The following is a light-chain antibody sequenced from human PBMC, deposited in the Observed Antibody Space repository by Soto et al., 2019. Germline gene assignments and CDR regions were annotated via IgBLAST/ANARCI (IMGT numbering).Light chain of an antibody. CDR2: EVS. Sequence: QSVLTQPASVSGSPGQSITISCTGTSSDVGGHEFVSWYQHLPGRAPRLIIFEVSHRPSGISNRFSGSKSGNTASLTISGLHTDDEGTYYCSSYSSRSTLYVFGSGTKLTVL. J-gene: IGLJ1*01. CDR1: SSDVGGHEF. V-gene: IGLV2-14*01. CDR3: SSYSSRSTLYV.